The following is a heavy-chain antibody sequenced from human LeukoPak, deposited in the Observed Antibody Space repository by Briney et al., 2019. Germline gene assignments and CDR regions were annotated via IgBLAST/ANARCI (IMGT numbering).Heavy chain of an antibody. J-gene: IGHJ4*02. D-gene: IGHD4-11*01. V-gene: IGHV3-48*03. Sequence: GGSLRLSCAASGFTFRSYEMKWVRQAPGKGPEWVSHISSSGSTIYYADSVKGRFTISRDNAKNSLYLQMNSLRAEDSAVYYCARGGYSTDPFDYWGQGTLVTVSS. CDR2: ISSSGSTI. CDR3: ARGGYSTDPFDY. CDR1: GFTFRSYE.